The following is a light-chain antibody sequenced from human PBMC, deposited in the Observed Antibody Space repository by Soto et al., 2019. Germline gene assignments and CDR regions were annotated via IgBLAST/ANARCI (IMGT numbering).Light chain of an antibody. V-gene: IGKV1-27*01. J-gene: IGKJ3*01. CDR2: AAS. CDR3: QRHNSAPPVS. CDR1: QGISNY. Sequence: DIQMTQSPSSLSASVGDRVTITCRASQGISNYLAGYQQKPGKAPQLLIYAASTLQSGGPSRFSGSGSGTDFTLPISSLQPEDVATYYCQRHNSAPPVSFGPGTKVDLK.